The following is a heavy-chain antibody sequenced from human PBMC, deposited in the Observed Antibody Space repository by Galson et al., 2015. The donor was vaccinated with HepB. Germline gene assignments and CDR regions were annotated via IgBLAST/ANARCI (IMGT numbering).Heavy chain of an antibody. D-gene: IGHD2-8*02. J-gene: IGHJ5*02. Sequence: SLRLSCAASGFPFNNAWMTWVRQAPGVGLEWVGRIKRKTDGETTDYAAPVKGRFTISRDDSKNRLYLQINSLKTEDTAVYYCTTDVYYSTYWSWLDPWGQGTLVTVSS. V-gene: IGHV3-15*01. CDR1: GFPFNNAW. CDR2: IKRKTDGETT. CDR3: TTDVYYSTYWSWLDP.